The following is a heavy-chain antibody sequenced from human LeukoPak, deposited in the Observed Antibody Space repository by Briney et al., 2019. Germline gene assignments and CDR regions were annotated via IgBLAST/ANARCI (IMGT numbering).Heavy chain of an antibody. CDR1: GFTFSSYG. J-gene: IGHJ4*02. CDR3: AKDPGCSSSSCYEGVGFDY. Sequence: GGSLRLSCAASGFTFSSYGMHWVRQAPGKGLEWVTVIWYDGSNKYYADTVKGRFTISRDNSKNTLYLQMNSLRAEDTAVYYCAKDPGCSSSSCYEGVGFDYWGQRTLVTVSS. V-gene: IGHV3-33*06. D-gene: IGHD2-2*01. CDR2: IWYDGSNK.